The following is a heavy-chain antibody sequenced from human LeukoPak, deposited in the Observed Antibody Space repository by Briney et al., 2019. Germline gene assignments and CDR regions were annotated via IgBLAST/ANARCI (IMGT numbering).Heavy chain of an antibody. CDR2: INHSGST. J-gene: IGHJ4*02. V-gene: IGHV4-34*01. CDR1: GGSISSHY. CDR3: AGRRVVTDY. D-gene: IGHD3-3*01. Sequence: PSETLSLTCTVSGGSISSHYWSWIRQPPGKGLEWIGEINHSGSTNYNPSLKSRVTISVDTSKNQFSLKLSSVTAADTAVYYCAGRRVVTDYWGQGTLVTVSS.